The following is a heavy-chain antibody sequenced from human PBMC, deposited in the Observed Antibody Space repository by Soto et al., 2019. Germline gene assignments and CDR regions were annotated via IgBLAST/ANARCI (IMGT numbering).Heavy chain of an antibody. CDR2: ISASGDST. CDR1: GFTFSSYS. J-gene: IGHJ4*02. Sequence: GGSLRLSCAVSGFTFSSYSMSWVRQAPGKGLEWVAVISASGDSTNYADSVNGRFIISRDNSKNRLYLQMNSLRVEHAAVYFCLGDVFGVWFGELLSFDYWGQGSQVTVSS. CDR3: LGDVFGVWFGELLSFDY. V-gene: IGHV3-23*01. D-gene: IGHD3-10*01.